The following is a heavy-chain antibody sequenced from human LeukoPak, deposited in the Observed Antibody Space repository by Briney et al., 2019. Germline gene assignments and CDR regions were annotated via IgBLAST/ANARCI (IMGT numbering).Heavy chain of an antibody. CDR1: VFTFSSYW. CDR2: INSDGSST. CDR3: ARDPHSSGWGNWFDP. Sequence: GGSLRLSCAASVFTFSSYWMHWVRQAPWKGLVWVSRINSDGSSTSYADSVKGRFTISRDNAKNTLYLQMNSLRAEDTAVYYCARDPHSSGWGNWFDPWGQGTLVTVSS. V-gene: IGHV3-74*01. D-gene: IGHD6-19*01. J-gene: IGHJ5*02.